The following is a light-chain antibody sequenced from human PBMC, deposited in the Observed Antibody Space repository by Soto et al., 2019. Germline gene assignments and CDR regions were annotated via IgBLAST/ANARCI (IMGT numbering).Light chain of an antibody. Sequence: DIVMTQSPDSLAVSLGERATINCESSQSVLYRSNNKNYLAWYQQKPGQPPKLLIYWASTRQSGVPDRFSGSGSETDFSLTISSLQAEDVAVYYCQQYYRTPRTFGQGTKVEIK. CDR1: QSVLYRSNNKNY. V-gene: IGKV4-1*01. CDR3: QQYYRTPRT. J-gene: IGKJ1*01. CDR2: WAS.